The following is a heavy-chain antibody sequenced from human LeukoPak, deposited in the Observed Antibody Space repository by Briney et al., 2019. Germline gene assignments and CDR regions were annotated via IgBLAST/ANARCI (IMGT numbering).Heavy chain of an antibody. CDR3: ASDDYGGNGYYFDY. D-gene: IGHD4-23*01. CDR2: IYYSGST. CDR1: GGSVSSGSYY. J-gene: IGHJ4*02. Sequence: SETLSLTRTVSGGSVSSGSYYWSWIRQPPGEGLEWLGYIYYSGSTNYNPSLKSRVTISVDTSKNQFSLKLSSVTAADTAVYYCASDDYGGNGYYFDYWGQGTLVTASS. V-gene: IGHV4-61*01.